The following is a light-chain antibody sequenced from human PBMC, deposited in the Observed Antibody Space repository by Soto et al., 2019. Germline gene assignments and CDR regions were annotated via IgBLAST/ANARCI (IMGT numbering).Light chain of an antibody. CDR2: DAS. V-gene: IGKV3-11*01. J-gene: IGKJ4*01. CDR3: QQYHTWPIT. CDR1: QSVSSY. Sequence: EIMLTQSPATLSLSPGERATLSCRASQSVSSYLAWYQQKPGQAPRLLIYDASNRATGIPARFSGSGSGTDFTLTISSLQSEDCAIYYCQQYHTWPITFGGGTKVEIK.